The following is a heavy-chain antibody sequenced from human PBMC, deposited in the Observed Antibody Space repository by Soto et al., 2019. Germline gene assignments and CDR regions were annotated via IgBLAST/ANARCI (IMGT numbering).Heavy chain of an antibody. J-gene: IGHJ4*02. CDR1: GFPFGENA. CDR2: ISDSGATT. D-gene: IGHD6-19*01. V-gene: IGHV3-23*01. CDR3: AKEDTSSGSLDY. Sequence: GGSLRLSCAASGFPFGENAMSWVRQAPGKGLEWVSGISDSGATTYYADSVRGRFTISRDNSKNTLYLQVKSLRAEDSASYYCAKEDTSSGSLDYWGQGALVTVSS.